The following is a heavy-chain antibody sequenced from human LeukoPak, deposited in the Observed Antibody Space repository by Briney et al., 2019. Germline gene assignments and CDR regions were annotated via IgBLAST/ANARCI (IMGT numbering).Heavy chain of an antibody. J-gene: IGHJ4*02. Sequence: PGGSLRLSCAVSGFTFSVHYMSWMREASGRGLEWVSYISGSRVYTKYTESVKGRFTISRDNAKNSLYLQMNRLRAEDSAVYYCARVGFGDSLPGYWGQGTLVTVSS. D-gene: IGHD3-10*01. V-gene: IGHV3-11*06. CDR3: ARVGFGDSLPGY. CDR2: ISGSRVYT. CDR1: GFTFSVHY.